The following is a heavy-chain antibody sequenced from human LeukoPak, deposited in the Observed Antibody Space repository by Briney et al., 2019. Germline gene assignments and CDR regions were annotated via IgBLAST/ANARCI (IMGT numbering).Heavy chain of an antibody. CDR1: GGSISDYY. V-gene: IGHV4-4*07. J-gene: IGHJ6*02. CDR2: FYSSGYT. Sequence: PSETLSLTCTVSGGSISDYYWIWIRQPAGKGLEWIGRFYSSGYTNSNPSLKSRVTMSVDTSKNQFSLKLSSVTAADTALYYCARVADFGSASYQYAMDVWGQGTTVTVS. CDR3: ARVADFGSASYQYAMDV. D-gene: IGHD3-10*01.